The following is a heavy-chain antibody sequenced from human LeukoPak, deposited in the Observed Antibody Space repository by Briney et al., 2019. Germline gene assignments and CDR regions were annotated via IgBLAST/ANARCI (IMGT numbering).Heavy chain of an antibody. J-gene: IGHJ5*02. CDR1: GGSISSYY. D-gene: IGHD3-22*01. CDR2: IYTSGST. V-gene: IGHV4-4*07. CDR3: ARGQPYYYDSSGYYPNWFDP. Sequence: SETLSLTCTVSGGSISSYYWSWIRQPAGKGLEWIGRIYTSGSTNYNPSLKSRVTMSVDTSKNQFSLKLSSVTAADTAVYYCARGQPYYYDSSGYYPNWFDPWGPGTLVTVSS.